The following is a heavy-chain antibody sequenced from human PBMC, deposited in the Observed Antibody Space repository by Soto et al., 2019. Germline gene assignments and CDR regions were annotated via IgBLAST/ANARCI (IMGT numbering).Heavy chain of an antibody. J-gene: IGHJ5*02. CDR3: ARAPPSTITIFGVVKGTNRFDP. CDR2: INHSGST. CDR1: GGSFSGYY. Sequence: SETLSLTCAVYGGSFSGYYWSWIRQPPGKGLEWIGEINHSGSTNYNPSLKSRVTISVDTSKSQFSLKLSSVTAADTAVYYCARAPPSTITIFGVVKGTNRFDPWGQGTLVTVSS. V-gene: IGHV4-34*01. D-gene: IGHD3-3*01.